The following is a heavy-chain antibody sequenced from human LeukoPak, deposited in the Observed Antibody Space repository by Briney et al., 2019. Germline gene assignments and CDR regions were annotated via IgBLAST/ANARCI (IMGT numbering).Heavy chain of an antibody. CDR3: ARSSKQLVPFDY. D-gene: IGHD6-6*01. Sequence: PSETLSLTCTVSGGSISSYYWSWIRQPPGKGLEWIGYIYYSGSTNYNPSLKSRVTISVDTSKNQFSLKLSSVTAADTAVYYCARSSKQLVPFDYWGQGTLVTVSS. CDR1: GGSISSYY. CDR2: IYYSGST. J-gene: IGHJ4*02. V-gene: IGHV4-59*01.